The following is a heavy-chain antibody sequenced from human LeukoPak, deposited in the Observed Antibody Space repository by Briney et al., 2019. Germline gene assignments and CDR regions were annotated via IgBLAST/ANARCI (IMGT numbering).Heavy chain of an antibody. Sequence: ASVKVSCKVSGYTLTELSMHWVRQAPGKGLEWMGGFDPEDGETIYAQKFQGRVTMTTDTSTSTAYMELRSLRSDDTAVYYCARAKGYSSSWYGTWWFDPWGQGTLVTVSS. CDR1: GYTLTELS. V-gene: IGHV1-24*01. CDR3: ARAKGYSSSWYGTWWFDP. D-gene: IGHD6-13*01. J-gene: IGHJ5*02. CDR2: FDPEDGET.